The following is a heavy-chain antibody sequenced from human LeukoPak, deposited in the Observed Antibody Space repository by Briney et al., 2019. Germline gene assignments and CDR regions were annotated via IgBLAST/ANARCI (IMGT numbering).Heavy chain of an antibody. V-gene: IGHV4-31*03. D-gene: IGHD4-23*01. CDR2: IYYRGST. CDR3: ARGGMTTVVNGLAVYFDY. J-gene: IGHJ4*02. Sequence: PSETLSLTCTVSGGSISSGGYYWSWIRQHPGKGLEWIGYIYYRGSTYYNPSLKSRVTISVDTSKNQFSLKLSSVTAADTAVYYCARGGMTTVVNGLAVYFDYWGQGTLVTVSS. CDR1: GGSISSGGYY.